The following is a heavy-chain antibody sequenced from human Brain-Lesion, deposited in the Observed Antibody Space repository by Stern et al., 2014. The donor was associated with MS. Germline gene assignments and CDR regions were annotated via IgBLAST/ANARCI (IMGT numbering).Heavy chain of an antibody. CDR2: IYSSGST. D-gene: IGHD5-18*01. Sequence: QVQLQESGPGLVKPSQTLSLTCIVSGGSISSGSFYWNWIRQPAGKGLEWIGRIYSSGSTNYNPYLKSRVTISGDTSKKQFSLTMISRTAADTAVYYCARETGGYTYGDTDFFDYWGQGALVTVSS. CDR1: GGSISSGSFY. J-gene: IGHJ4*02. CDR3: ARETGGYTYGDTDFFDY. V-gene: IGHV4-61*02.